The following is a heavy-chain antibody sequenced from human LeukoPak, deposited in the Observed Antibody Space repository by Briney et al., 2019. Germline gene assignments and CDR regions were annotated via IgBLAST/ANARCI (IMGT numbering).Heavy chain of an antibody. Sequence: NPSETLSLTCTVSGDSISTSNSYWSWIRQPPGKGLEWIGYIYYSGSTNYNPSLKSRVTISVDTSKNQFSLKLSSVTAADTAVYYCARGVTTVTTGFDYWGQGTLVTVSS. D-gene: IGHD4-17*01. V-gene: IGHV4-61*01. CDR3: ARGVTTVTTGFDY. CDR1: GDSISTSNSY. CDR2: IYYSGST. J-gene: IGHJ4*02.